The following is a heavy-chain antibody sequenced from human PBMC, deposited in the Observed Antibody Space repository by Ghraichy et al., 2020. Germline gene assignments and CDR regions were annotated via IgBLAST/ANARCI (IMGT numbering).Heavy chain of an antibody. Sequence: GGSLRLSCAASGFTFSSYAMHWVRQAPGKGLEWVAVISYDGSNKYYADSVKGRFTISRDNSKNTLYLQMNSLRAEDTAVYYCARGSRRGRIAAAGHTGYFDYWGQGTLVTVSS. CDR1: GFTFSSYA. CDR3: ARGSRRGRIAAAGHTGYFDY. D-gene: IGHD6-13*01. V-gene: IGHV3-30-3*01. J-gene: IGHJ4*02. CDR2: ISYDGSNK.